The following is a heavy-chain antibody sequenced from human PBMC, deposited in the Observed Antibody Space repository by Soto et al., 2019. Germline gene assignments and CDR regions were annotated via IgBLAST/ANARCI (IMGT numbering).Heavy chain of an antibody. CDR2: ISYDGSNK. Sequence: QVQLVESGGGVVQPGRSLRLSCAASGFTFSSYGMHWVRQAPGKGLEWVAVISYDGSNKYYADSVKGRFTISRDNSKNTLYLQMNSLRAEDTAVYYCAKDQIVGATMSASDYWGQGTLVTVSS. CDR1: GFTFSSYG. J-gene: IGHJ4*02. CDR3: AKDQIVGATMSASDY. V-gene: IGHV3-30*18. D-gene: IGHD1-26*01.